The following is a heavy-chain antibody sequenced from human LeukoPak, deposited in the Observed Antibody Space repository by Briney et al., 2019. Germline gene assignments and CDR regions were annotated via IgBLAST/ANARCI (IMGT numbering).Heavy chain of an antibody. V-gene: IGHV4-39*07. CDR1: GGSISSSSYY. Sequence: SETLSLTCTVSGGSISSSSYYWGWVRQPPGKGLEWIGSSYYSGSTYYNPSLKSRVTISVDTSKNRFSLKLSSVTAADTAVYYCARVCPPQFYFDYWGQGTLVTVSS. CDR3: ARVCPPQFYFDY. CDR2: SYYSGST. J-gene: IGHJ4*02. D-gene: IGHD2-2*01.